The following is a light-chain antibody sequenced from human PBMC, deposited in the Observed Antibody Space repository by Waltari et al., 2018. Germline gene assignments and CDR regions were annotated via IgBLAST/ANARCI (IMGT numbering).Light chain of an antibody. CDR2: DHN. CDR1: TSNIGAGYD. V-gene: IGLV1-40*01. J-gene: IGLJ3*02. Sequence: SVLTQPHSVSGAPGQRVHIPCNGTTSNIGAGYDVPWYQQLPGPAHKLLIYDHNNRPSGVPARFSGSKSDTSASLAITGLQPEDESDYYCQSYDSSLRALVFGGGTKLTVL. CDR3: QSYDSSLRALV.